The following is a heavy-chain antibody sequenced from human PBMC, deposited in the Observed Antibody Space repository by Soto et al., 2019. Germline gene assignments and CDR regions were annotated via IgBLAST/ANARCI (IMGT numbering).Heavy chain of an antibody. CDR3: ARVQPRSYSSSWYLRDLRGDLDY. CDR1: GGSIRSYY. Sequence: SETLSLTCTVSGGSIRSYYWTWIRQPPGKGLERIGYIYYSGSTNYNPSLQGRVTISVDTSKNQFSLKLSSVTAADTAVYYCARVQPRSYSSSWYLRDLRGDLDYWRQGTLVTVSS. V-gene: IGHV4-59*01. J-gene: IGHJ4*02. D-gene: IGHD6-13*01. CDR2: IYYSGST.